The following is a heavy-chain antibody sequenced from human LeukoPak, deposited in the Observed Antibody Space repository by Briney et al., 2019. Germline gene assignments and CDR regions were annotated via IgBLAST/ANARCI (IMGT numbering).Heavy chain of an antibody. CDR2: IYHSGST. CDR3: AREEEDYDILTGYSAYYFDY. D-gene: IGHD3-9*01. V-gene: IGHV4-38-2*02. Sequence: SETLSLTCTVSGGSISSYYWGWIRQPPGKGPEWIGSIYHSGSTYYNPSLKSRVTISVDTSKNQFSLKLSSVTAADTAVYYCAREEEDYDILTGYSAYYFDYWGQGTLVTVSS. J-gene: IGHJ4*02. CDR1: GGSISSYY.